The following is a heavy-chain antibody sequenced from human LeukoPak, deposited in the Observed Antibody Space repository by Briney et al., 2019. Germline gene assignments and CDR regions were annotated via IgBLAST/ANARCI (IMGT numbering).Heavy chain of an antibody. CDR1: GFTFSDYY. CDR3: AREAILAFDY. Sequence: PGGSLRLSCAASGFTFSDYYMIWIRQAPGKGLECISYIYNGGNTIYYADSVKGRFTISRDNAKRSLYLQMNSLRAEDTAVYYCAREAILAFDYWGQGTLVTVSS. J-gene: IGHJ4*02. CDR2: IYNGGNTI. D-gene: IGHD2-15*01. V-gene: IGHV3-11*04.